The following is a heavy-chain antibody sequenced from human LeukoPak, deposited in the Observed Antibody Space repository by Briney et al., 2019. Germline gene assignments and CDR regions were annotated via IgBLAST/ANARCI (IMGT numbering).Heavy chain of an antibody. CDR1: GYTFTGYY. CDR3: ASPSYQTGTYYYFDY. D-gene: IGHD1-26*01. V-gene: IGHV1-2*02. Sequence: ASVKVSCKASGYTFTGYYMHWVRQAPGQGLEWMGWINPNSGDTNYAQKFQGRVTMTRDTSISTAYMELSRLRSDDTAVYYCASPSYQTGTYYYFDYWGQGTLVTVSS. J-gene: IGHJ4*02. CDR2: INPNSGDT.